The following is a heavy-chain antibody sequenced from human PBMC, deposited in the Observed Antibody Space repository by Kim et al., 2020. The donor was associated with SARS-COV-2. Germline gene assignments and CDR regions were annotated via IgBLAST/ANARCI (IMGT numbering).Heavy chain of an antibody. D-gene: IGHD6-19*01. V-gene: IGHV4-59*09. Sequence: TYNPSLKSRVTISVDTSKNQFSLKLSSVPAADTAVYCCARGIAVAGLFDYWGQGTLVTVSS. CDR3: ARGIAVAGLFDY. J-gene: IGHJ4*02.